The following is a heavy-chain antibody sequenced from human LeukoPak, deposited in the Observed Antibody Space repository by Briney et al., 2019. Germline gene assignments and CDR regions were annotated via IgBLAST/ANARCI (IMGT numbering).Heavy chain of an antibody. CDR1: GFTFSSYG. Sequence: PGRSLRLSCAASGFTFSSYGMHWVRQAPGKGLEWVAVISYDGSNTYYADSVKGRFTISRDNSKNTLYLQMSSLRAEDTAVYYCAKEGGYYDILSNPYYFDYWGQGTLVTVSS. D-gene: IGHD3-9*01. CDR2: ISYDGSNT. CDR3: AKEGGYYDILSNPYYFDY. V-gene: IGHV3-30*18. J-gene: IGHJ4*02.